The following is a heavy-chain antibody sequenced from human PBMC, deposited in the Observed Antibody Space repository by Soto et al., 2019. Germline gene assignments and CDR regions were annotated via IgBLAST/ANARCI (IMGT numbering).Heavy chain of an antibody. V-gene: IGHV3-30-3*01. J-gene: IGHJ4*02. CDR3: ARGGAARSYYFDY. D-gene: IGHD6-25*01. CDR2: ISYDGSNK. Sequence: SGGSLRLSCAASGFTFSSYAMHWVRQAPGKGLEWVAVISYDGSNKYYADSVKGRFTISRDNSKNTLYLQMNSLRAEDTAVYYCARGGAARSYYFDYWGQGTLVTVSS. CDR1: GFTFSSYA.